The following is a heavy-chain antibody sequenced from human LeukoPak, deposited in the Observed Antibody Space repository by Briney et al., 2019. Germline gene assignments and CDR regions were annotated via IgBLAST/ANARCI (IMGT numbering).Heavy chain of an antibody. J-gene: IGHJ4*02. Sequence: KPSETLSLTCAVSGYSISSGYYWGWIRQPPGKGLEWIGSIYHSGSTYYNPSLKSRVTISVDTSENQFSLKLSSVTAADTAVYYCARERIGYYFDYWGQGTLVTVSS. CDR1: GYSISSGYY. D-gene: IGHD1-1*01. CDR2: IYHSGST. CDR3: ARERIGYYFDY. V-gene: IGHV4-38-2*01.